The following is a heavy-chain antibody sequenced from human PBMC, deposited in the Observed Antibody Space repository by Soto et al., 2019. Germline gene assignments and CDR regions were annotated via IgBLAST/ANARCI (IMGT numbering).Heavy chain of an antibody. CDR1: GGSFSGYY. CDR3: ARTDPSHAFDI. V-gene: IGHV4-34*01. CDR2: INHSGST. Sequence: KASETLSLTCAVYGGSFSGYYWSWIRQPPGKGLEWIGEINHSGSTNYNPSLKSRVTISVDTSKNQFSLKLSSVTAADTAVYYCARTDPSHAFDIWGQGTMVTVSS. J-gene: IGHJ3*02.